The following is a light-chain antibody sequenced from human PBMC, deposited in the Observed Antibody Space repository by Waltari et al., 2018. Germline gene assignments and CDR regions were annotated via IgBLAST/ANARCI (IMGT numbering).Light chain of an antibody. J-gene: IGKJ1*01. CDR1: QSVSRA. Sequence: EIVLTQSPGTLSLSPGERATLSCRASQSVSRALAWYQQNPGQAPRLLIYGASNRATGLPDRVSGSGSGTYFSHIISRLEPEDFAVYYCQHYVSLPVTFGQGTKVEIK. V-gene: IGKV3-20*01. CDR2: GAS. CDR3: QHYVSLPVT.